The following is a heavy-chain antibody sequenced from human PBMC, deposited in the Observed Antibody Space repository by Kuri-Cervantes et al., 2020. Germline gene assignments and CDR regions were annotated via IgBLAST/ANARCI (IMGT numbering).Heavy chain of an antibody. J-gene: IGHJ6*02. CDR1: GGSISSYY. V-gene: IGHV4-59*12. CDR3: ARDNRITMVRGAKKTHYYYHGMDV. D-gene: IGHD3-10*01. CDR2: IYYSGST. Sequence: SETLSLTCTVSGGSISSYYWSWIRQPPGKGLEWIGYIYYSGSTNYNPSLKSRVTISVDTSKNQFSLKLSSVTAADTAVYYCARDNRITMVRGAKKTHYYYHGMDVWGQGTTVTVSS.